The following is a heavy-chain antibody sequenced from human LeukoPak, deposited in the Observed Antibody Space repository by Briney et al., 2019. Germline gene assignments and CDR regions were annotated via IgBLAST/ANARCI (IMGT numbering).Heavy chain of an antibody. V-gene: IGHV1-46*01. CDR3: ARVRSPVYDILTGKYYCDY. CDR1: GYTFTSYY. CDR2: INPSDGST. J-gene: IGHJ4*02. D-gene: IGHD3-9*01. Sequence: AASVKVSCKASGYTFTSYYMHWVRQAPGQGLEWMGIINPSDGSTSYAQKFQGRVTMTRDMSTSTVYMELSSLRSEDTAVYYCARVRSPVYDILTGKYYCDYWGQRTLVTVSS.